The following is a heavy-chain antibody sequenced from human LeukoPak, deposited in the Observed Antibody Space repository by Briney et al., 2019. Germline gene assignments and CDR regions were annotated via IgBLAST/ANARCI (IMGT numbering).Heavy chain of an antibody. V-gene: IGHV3-11*01. CDR3: ARGDKDYYYGMDV. CDR2: ISSSGSTI. Sequence: PGGSLRLSCAASRFTFSDYYMRWIRHAPGKGLEWVSYISSSGSTIYYADSVKGRFTVSRDNAKNSLFLQMNSLRAEDTAVYYCARGDKDYYYGMDVWGQGTTVTVSS. CDR1: RFTFSDYY. J-gene: IGHJ6*02. D-gene: IGHD2-15*01.